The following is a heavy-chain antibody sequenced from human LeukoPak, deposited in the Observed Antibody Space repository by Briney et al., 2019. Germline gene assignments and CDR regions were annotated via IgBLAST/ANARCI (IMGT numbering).Heavy chain of an antibody. CDR3: ARDPADPLYYYGSGSYYPAY. Sequence: PGRSLRLSCAASGFTFSSYAMHWVRQAPGKGLEWVAVISYGGSNKYYADSVKGRFTISRDNSKNTLYLQINSLRAEDTAVYYCARDPADPLYYYGSGSYYPAYWGQGTLVTVSS. CDR1: GFTFSSYA. J-gene: IGHJ4*02. V-gene: IGHV3-30-3*01. D-gene: IGHD3-10*01. CDR2: ISYGGSNK.